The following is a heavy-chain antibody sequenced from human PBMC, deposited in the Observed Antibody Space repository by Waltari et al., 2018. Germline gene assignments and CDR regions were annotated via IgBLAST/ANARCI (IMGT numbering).Heavy chain of an antibody. CDR1: GYSISSGYY. Sequence: QVQLQESGPGLVKPSETLSLTCAVSGYSISSGYYWGWSRQPPGKGLEWIGSLFHSWRTYYTPALKSLVTISVDTAKTQFSLKLSSVTAADTAVYYCARVGSSDDYYYYMDVWGKGTTVTVSS. V-gene: IGHV4-38-2*01. CDR3: ARVGSSDDYYYYMDV. D-gene: IGHD6-25*01. CDR2: LFHSWRT. J-gene: IGHJ6*03.